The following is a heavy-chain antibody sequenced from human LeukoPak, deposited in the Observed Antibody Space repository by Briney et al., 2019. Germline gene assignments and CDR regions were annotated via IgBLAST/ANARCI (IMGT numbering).Heavy chain of an antibody. CDR1: GYTFTDYF. CDR2: ITPNSGGA. CDR3: ARSSGRYFSDH. Sequence: ASVKVSCRASGYTFTDYFIHWVRQAPGQGLEWMGWITPNSGGADYAQRFQGRVTMTRDTSISTAYMELSSLRSDDTAVYYCARSSGRYFSDHWGQGTLVTVPS. J-gene: IGHJ4*02. V-gene: IGHV1-2*02. D-gene: IGHD1-26*01.